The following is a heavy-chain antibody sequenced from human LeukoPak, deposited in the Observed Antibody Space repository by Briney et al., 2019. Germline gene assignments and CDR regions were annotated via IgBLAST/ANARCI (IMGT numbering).Heavy chain of an antibody. CDR2: VGGAGGDT. D-gene: IGHD3-16*01. CDR1: GFTFNSYT. Sequence: GGSLRLSCAASGFTFNSYTMSWVRLAPGKGLEWVSSVGGAGGDTWYADSVKGRFTISSDNSKNTLYLQMDSPRAEDTALYYCAKDGAPNAGYMDVWGKGTTVTVSS. V-gene: IGHV3-23*01. J-gene: IGHJ6*03. CDR3: AKDGAPNAGYMDV.